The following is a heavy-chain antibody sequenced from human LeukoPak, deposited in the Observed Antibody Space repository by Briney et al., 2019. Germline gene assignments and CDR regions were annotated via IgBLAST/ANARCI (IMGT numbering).Heavy chain of an antibody. D-gene: IGHD3-22*01. V-gene: IGHV4-30-2*01. Sequence: SETLSLTCAVSGGSISSGGYSWSWIRQPPGKGLEWIGYIYHSGSTYYNPSLKSRVTISVDGSKNQFSLKLSSVTAADTAVYYCARVWGSGYLRDAFDIWGQGTMVTVSS. CDR1: GGSISSGGYS. J-gene: IGHJ3*02. CDR3: ARVWGSGYLRDAFDI. CDR2: IYHSGST.